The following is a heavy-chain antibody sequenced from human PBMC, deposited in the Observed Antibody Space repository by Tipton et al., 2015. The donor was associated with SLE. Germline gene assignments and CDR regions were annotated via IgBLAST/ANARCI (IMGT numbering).Heavy chain of an antibody. CDR2: IYYSGST. D-gene: IGHD5-12*01. V-gene: IGHV4-59*08. CDR3: ARRLTRYSGYDYFDY. Sequence: LRLSCTVPGGSISSYYWSWIRQPPGKGLEWIGYIYYSGSTNYNPSLKSRVTISVDTSKNQFSLKLSSVTAADTAVYYCARRLTRYSGYDYFDYWGQGTLVTVSS. CDR1: GGSISSYY. J-gene: IGHJ4*02.